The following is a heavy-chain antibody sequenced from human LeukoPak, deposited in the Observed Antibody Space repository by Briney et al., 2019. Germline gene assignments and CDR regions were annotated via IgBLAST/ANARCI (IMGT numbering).Heavy chain of an antibody. Sequence: SETLSLTCTVSGGSISSSSYYWGWIRQPPGKGLEWIGEINHSGSTNYNPSLKSRVTISVDTSKNQFSLKLSSVTAADTAVYYCARVYSSGWPGPLFYFDYWGQGTLVTVSS. CDR2: INHSGST. CDR3: ARVYSSGWPGPLFYFDY. J-gene: IGHJ4*02. CDR1: GGSISSSSYY. D-gene: IGHD6-19*01. V-gene: IGHV4-39*07.